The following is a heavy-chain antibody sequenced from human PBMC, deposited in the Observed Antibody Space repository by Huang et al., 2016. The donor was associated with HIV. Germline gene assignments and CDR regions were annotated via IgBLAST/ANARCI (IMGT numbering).Heavy chain of an antibody. J-gene: IGHJ3*01. D-gene: IGHD5-18*01. CDR1: GGSIISKYHH. V-gene: IGHV4-39*01. CDR2: IYHSGST. CDR3: ARHQAYGYYFRGFDV. Sequence: QVQLEESGPGLVKPSETLSLTCTVSGGSIISKYHHWGWIRQPPGKHLEWIGSIYHSGSTHYNPSLKSRVTISVDTSENHFFLRLKSTVAADTAVYYCARHQAYGYYFRGFDVWGQGAIVTVSS.